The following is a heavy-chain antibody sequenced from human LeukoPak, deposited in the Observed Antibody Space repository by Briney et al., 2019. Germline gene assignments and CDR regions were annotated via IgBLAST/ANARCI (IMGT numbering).Heavy chain of an antibody. D-gene: IGHD1-14*01. CDR1: GLTFSTSG. V-gene: IGHV3-21*06. CDR2: IGPTGSDR. CDR3: ATETNGRHYDY. Sequence: GGSLRLSCTASGLTFSTSGYNWVRQAPGKGLEWVASIGPTGSDRYHADSIKGRFTISRDNANNFLYLQMNSLRAEDTAVYYCATETNGRHYDYWGQGTLLTVSS. J-gene: IGHJ4*02.